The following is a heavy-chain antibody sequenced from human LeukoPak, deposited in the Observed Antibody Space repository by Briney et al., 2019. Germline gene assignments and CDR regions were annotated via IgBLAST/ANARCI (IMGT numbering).Heavy chain of an antibody. CDR3: QLGYCSSTSCSTDAFDI. CDR2: INPNSGGT. Sequence: ASVKVSCXASGYTFTGYYMHWVRRAPGQGLEWMGWINPNSGGTNYAQKFQGRVTMTRDTSISTAYMELSRLRSDDTAVYYCQLGYCSSTSCSTDAFDIWGQGTMVTVSS. CDR1: GYTFTGYY. J-gene: IGHJ3*02. D-gene: IGHD2-2*01. V-gene: IGHV1-2*02.